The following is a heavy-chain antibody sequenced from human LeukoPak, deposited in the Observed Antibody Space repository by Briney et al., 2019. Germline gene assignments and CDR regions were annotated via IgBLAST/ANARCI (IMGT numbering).Heavy chain of an antibody. D-gene: IGHD3-22*01. CDR2: ISAYNGNT. Sequence: GASVKVSCKASGYTFTSYGISWVRQAPGQGLEWMGWISAYNGNTNYAQKLQGRVTMTTDTSTSTAYMELRSLRSDDTAVYYCAREEVYYYDSSAPTYLWYFDYWGQGTLVTVSS. V-gene: IGHV1-18*01. CDR1: GYTFTSYG. J-gene: IGHJ4*02. CDR3: AREEVYYYDSSAPTYLWYFDY.